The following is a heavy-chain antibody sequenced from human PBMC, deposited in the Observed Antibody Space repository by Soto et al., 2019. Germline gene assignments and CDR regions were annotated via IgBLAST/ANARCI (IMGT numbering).Heavy chain of an antibody. CDR3: ARARRGAPYYYTMDL. Sequence: PGGSLRLSCIASGFTFSSYAMTWVRQFPGKGLEWVSDISGSGGITYYADSVKGRFTISRDNSKNTLNLQMNSLRADDTAVYYCARARRGAPYYYTMDLWGQGTTVTVSS. D-gene: IGHD3-10*01. CDR2: ISGSGGIT. J-gene: IGHJ6*02. CDR1: GFTFSSYA. V-gene: IGHV3-23*01.